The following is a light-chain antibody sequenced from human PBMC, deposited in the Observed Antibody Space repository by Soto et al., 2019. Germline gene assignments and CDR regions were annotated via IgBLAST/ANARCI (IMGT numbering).Light chain of an antibody. CDR1: QSVSTN. Sequence: EIVLTQSPATLSVSPGERATLSCRASQSVSTNLAWYQQKPGQAPRLLINGASTRATGIPARFSGSGSGTEFTLTISSLQSEDFAVYYCQQHNNWPMYTFGQGTKLEIK. V-gene: IGKV3-15*01. CDR2: GAS. J-gene: IGKJ2*01. CDR3: QQHNNWPMYT.